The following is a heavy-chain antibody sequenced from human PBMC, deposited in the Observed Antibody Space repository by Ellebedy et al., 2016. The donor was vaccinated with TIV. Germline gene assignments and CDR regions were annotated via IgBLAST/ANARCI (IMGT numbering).Heavy chain of an antibody. V-gene: IGHV4-30-2*01. CDR3: ARGRLVVPAAPLYGMDV. Sequence: SETLSLTXAVSGGSISSGGYSWSWIRQPPGKGLEWIGYIYHSGSTYYNPSLKSRVTISVDRSKNQFSLKLSSVTAADTAVYYCARGRLVVPAAPLYGMDVWGQGTTVTVSS. CDR2: IYHSGST. D-gene: IGHD2-2*01. J-gene: IGHJ6*02. CDR1: GGSISSGGYS.